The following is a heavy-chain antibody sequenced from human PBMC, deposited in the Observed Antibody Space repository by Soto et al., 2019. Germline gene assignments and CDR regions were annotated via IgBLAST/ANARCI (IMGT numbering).Heavy chain of an antibody. D-gene: IGHD2-21*01. Sequence: QVQLVQSGAEVKTPGSSVEVSCKASGGIFSSFSITWVRQVPGHGLEWMGGIIPMTGTPNYAEKFQGRLTLTADASARTAYLVLRSLKSADTAVYYCARGPIFPGATSWRDPWGQGTVVIVSS. V-gene: IGHV1-69*01. CDR3: ARGPIFPGATSWRDP. J-gene: IGHJ5*02. CDR2: IIPMTGTP. CDR1: GGIFSSFS.